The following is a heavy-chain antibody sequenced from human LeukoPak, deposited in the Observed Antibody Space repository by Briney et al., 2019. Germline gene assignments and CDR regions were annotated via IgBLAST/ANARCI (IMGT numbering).Heavy chain of an antibody. V-gene: IGHV4-34*01. D-gene: IGHD3-10*01. CDR2: INHSGST. Sequence: SETLSLTCGVYGGSLRGHYWSWIRQPPGKGLEWVGEINHSGSTNYNPSFWGRVTISVDTSKNQFFLKLNSVTAADTAVYYCARESDPITGYFYYYMDVWGRGTTVTVSS. J-gene: IGHJ6*03. CDR1: GGSLRGHY. CDR3: ARESDPITGYFYYYMDV.